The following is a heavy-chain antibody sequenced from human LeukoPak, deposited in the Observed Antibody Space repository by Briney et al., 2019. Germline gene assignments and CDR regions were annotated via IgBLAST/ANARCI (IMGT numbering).Heavy chain of an antibody. V-gene: IGHV3-74*01. Sequence: GGSLRLSCAASGFTFSHYWMHWVRQAPGKGLVWVSRINSDGNTTSYADSVKGRFTVSRDNAKNTLYLQMNSLRAEDTAVYYCAKYSANWYLDYWGQGARVTVSS. CDR2: INSDGNTT. CDR3: AKYSANWYLDY. CDR1: GFTFSHYW. D-gene: IGHD6-6*01. J-gene: IGHJ4*02.